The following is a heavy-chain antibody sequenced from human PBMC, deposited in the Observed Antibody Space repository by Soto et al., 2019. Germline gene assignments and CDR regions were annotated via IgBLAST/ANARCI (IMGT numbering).Heavy chain of an antibody. D-gene: IGHD1-26*01. Sequence: GGSLRLSCAASGLTFSISWMNWVRQAPGKGLEWVGRIRSETAGGTSEYAAPVSGRFSISRDDSKNTLYLQMNSLKTEDTGVYYCATDSIVGAIKQAFDIWGQGTMVTVSS. CDR2: IRSETAGGTS. V-gene: IGHV3-15*07. CDR3: ATDSIVGAIKQAFDI. J-gene: IGHJ3*02. CDR1: GLTFSISW.